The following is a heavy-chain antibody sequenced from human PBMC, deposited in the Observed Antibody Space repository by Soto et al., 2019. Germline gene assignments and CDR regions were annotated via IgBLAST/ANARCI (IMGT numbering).Heavy chain of an antibody. CDR3: AKDREVGAPGAWYLDY. V-gene: IGHV3-23*01. J-gene: IGHJ4*02. CDR1: GFTFTNYA. CDR2: MSGSGGST. D-gene: IGHD1-26*01. Sequence: EVQLLESGGGLVQPGGSLRLSCAASGFTFTNYAMSWVRQAPGKGLEWVSVMSGSGGSTYYADSVKGRFTISRASSKNTLYLQMNRLRAEDTAVYYCAKDREVGAPGAWYLDYWGQGTLVTVSS.